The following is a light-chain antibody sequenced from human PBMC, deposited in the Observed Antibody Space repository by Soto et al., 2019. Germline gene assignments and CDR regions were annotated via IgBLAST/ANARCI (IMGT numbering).Light chain of an antibody. J-gene: IGLJ1*01. V-gene: IGLV2-14*01. Sequence: QSVLTQPASVSGSPGQSITISCTGTSSDVGGYNYVSWYQQHPGKAPKLMIYEVSSRPSGVSNRFSGSKSGNTASLTISGLQAEDEADYYCSSYRSSSTLYVFGTGTKLTVL. CDR1: SSDVGGYNY. CDR2: EVS. CDR3: SSYRSSSTLYV.